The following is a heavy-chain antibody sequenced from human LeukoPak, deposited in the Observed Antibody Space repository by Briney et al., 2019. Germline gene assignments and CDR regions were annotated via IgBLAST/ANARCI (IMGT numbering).Heavy chain of an antibody. D-gene: IGHD6-19*01. CDR2: INPNSGGT. CDR3: ARMEEQWLDSYYYGMDV. CDR1: GYTFTGYY. J-gene: IGHJ6*02. V-gene: IGHV1-2*02. Sequence: GASVKVSCKASGYTFTGYYMHWVRQAPGQGLEWMGWINPNSGGTNYAQKLQGRVTMTRDTSISTAYMELSRLRSDDTAVYYCARMEEQWLDSYYYGMDVWGQGTTVTVSS.